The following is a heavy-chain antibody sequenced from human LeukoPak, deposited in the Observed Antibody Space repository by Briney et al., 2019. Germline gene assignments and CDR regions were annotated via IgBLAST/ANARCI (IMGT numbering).Heavy chain of an antibody. CDR3: ASAGYCGGDCYLQDAFDI. V-gene: IGHV3-53*01. D-gene: IGHD2-21*02. CDR2: IYSGGST. J-gene: IGHJ3*02. CDR1: GFTVSSNY. Sequence: GGSLRLSCAASGFTVSSNYMSWVRQAPGKGLEWVSVIYSGGSTYYADSVKGRFTISRDNSKNTLYLRMNSLRAEDTAVYYCASAGYCGGDCYLQDAFDIWGQGTMVTVSS.